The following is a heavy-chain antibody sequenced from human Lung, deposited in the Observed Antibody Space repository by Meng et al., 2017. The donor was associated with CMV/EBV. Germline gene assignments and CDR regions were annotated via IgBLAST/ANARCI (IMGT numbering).Heavy chain of an antibody. CDR2: ISTYNDNT. CDR1: GYTFTTYG. V-gene: IGHV1-18*01. D-gene: IGHD6-19*01. J-gene: IGHJ4*02. Sequence: SVKVSXKASGYTFTTYGISWVRQAPGQGLEWMGWISTYNDNTNYAENLRGRVTMTTDTSTSTAYMELRSLTSDDTAVYYCARDPTDSRGWDEVADYWGQGTXVTVSS. CDR3: ARDPTDSRGWDEVADY.